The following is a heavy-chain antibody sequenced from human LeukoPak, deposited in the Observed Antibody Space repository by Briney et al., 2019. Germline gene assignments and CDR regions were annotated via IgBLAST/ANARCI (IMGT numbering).Heavy chain of an antibody. CDR3: ARGNYDILTDY. J-gene: IGHJ4*02. D-gene: IGHD3-9*01. Sequence: GGSLRLSCVASRLNFSDHYMSWIRQAPGKGLEWVSYISSGGTITYHADSVKGRFTVSRDNAKKSLYLQMNSLRGEDTAVYYCARGNYDILTDYWGQGTLVTVSS. CDR1: RLNFSDHY. CDR2: ISSGGTIT. V-gene: IGHV3-11*01.